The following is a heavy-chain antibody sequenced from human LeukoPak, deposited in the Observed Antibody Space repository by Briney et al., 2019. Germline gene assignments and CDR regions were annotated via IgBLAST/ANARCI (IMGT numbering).Heavy chain of an antibody. Sequence: ASVKVSCKASGYTFTGYYMHWVRQAPGQGLEWMGWINLNSGGTNYAQKFQGRVTMTRDTSISTAYMELSRLRSDDTAVYYCARYLPDTADDYWGQGTLVTVSS. J-gene: IGHJ4*02. CDR2: INLNSGGT. CDR1: GYTFTGYY. D-gene: IGHD5-18*01. CDR3: ARYLPDTADDY. V-gene: IGHV1-2*02.